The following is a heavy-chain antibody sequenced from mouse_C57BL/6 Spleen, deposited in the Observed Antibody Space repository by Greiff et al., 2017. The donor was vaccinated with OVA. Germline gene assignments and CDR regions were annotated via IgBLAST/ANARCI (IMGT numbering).Heavy chain of an antibody. J-gene: IGHJ2*01. Sequence: EVMLVESGGGLVKPGGSLKLSCAASGFTFSSYAMSWVRQTPEKRLAWVATISDGGSYTYYPDTVKGRFTISRDNAKNNLYLQRSHLKSEDTARYYGARDQDYGSFFDYWGQGTTLTVSS. CDR3: ARDQDYGSFFDY. CDR2: ISDGGSYT. V-gene: IGHV5-4*01. D-gene: IGHD1-1*01. CDR1: GFTFSSYA.